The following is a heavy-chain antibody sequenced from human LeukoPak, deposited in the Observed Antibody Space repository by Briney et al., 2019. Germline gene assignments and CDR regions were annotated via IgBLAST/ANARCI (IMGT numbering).Heavy chain of an antibody. Sequence: PSETLSLTCTVSGGSISSSNYYWAWIRQTPGKGLEWIGSIFHSGTTYFNPSLKSRVTISVDTSRNQFSLKLNSVTAADTAVYYCARQLKKDHCDDDGYTGASDYWGQGILVPVSS. CDR3: ARQLKKDHCDDDGYTGASDY. CDR2: IFHSGTT. J-gene: IGHJ4*02. CDR1: GGSISSSNYY. V-gene: IGHV4-39*01. D-gene: IGHD3-16*01.